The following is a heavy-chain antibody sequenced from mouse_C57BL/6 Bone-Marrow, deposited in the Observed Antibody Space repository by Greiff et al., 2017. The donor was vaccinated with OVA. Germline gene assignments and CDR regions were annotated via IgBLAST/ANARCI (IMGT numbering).Heavy chain of an antibody. J-gene: IGHJ2*01. CDR2: IYPGDGDT. Sequence: VQLQQSGPELVKPGASVKISCKASGYAFSSSWMNWVKQRPGKGLEWIGRIYPGDGDTNYNGKFKGKATLTADKSSSTAYMQLSSLTSEDSAVYFCAISQLTGTRDYWGQGTTLTVSS. CDR3: AISQLTGTRDY. V-gene: IGHV1-82*01. CDR1: GYAFSSSW. D-gene: IGHD4-1*01.